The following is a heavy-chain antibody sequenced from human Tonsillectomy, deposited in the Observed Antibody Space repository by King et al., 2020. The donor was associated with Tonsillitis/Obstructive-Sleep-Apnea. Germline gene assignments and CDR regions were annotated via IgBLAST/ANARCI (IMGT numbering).Heavy chain of an antibody. CDR3: ARKSHPGGTFDI. V-gene: IGHV5-51*01. J-gene: IGHJ3*02. D-gene: IGHD1-14*01. CDR1: GYSFTNYW. Sequence: VQLVESGAEVKKPGESLKISCKGYGYSFTNYWIAWVRQMPGKGLEWMGIIYPGDSDTRYRPSFQGQVTISVDKSIYTAYLQWSSLKASDSAMYYCARKSHPGGTFDIWGQGTMVTVSS. CDR2: IYPGDSDT.